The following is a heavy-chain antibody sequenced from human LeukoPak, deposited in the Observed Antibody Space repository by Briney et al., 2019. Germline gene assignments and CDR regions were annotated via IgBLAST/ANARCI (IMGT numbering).Heavy chain of an antibody. J-gene: IGHJ4*02. Sequence: SETLSLTCTVSGGSISSYYWSWIRQPPGKGLEWIGYIYYSGSTNYNPSLKSRVTISVGTSENQFSLKLSSVTAADTAVYYCARDLDSSSWYDWGQGTLVTVSS. V-gene: IGHV4-59*01. CDR2: IYYSGST. CDR1: GGSISSYY. CDR3: ARDLDSSSWYD. D-gene: IGHD6-13*01.